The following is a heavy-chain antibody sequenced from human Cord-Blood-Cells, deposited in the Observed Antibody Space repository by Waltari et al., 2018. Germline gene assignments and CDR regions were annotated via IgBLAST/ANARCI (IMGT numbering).Heavy chain of an antibody. Sequence: EVQLVESGGGLVKPGGSLRPSCAAPGFTLGNAWMRWVRQAPGKGLEWVGRIKSKTDGGTTDYAAPVKGRFTISRDDSKNTLYLQMNSLKTEDTAVYYCTTEDIGYFDYWGQGTLVTVSS. CDR2: IKSKTDGGTT. CDR3: TTEDIGYFDY. V-gene: IGHV3-15*01. CDR1: GFTLGNAW. J-gene: IGHJ4*02. D-gene: IGHD5-12*01.